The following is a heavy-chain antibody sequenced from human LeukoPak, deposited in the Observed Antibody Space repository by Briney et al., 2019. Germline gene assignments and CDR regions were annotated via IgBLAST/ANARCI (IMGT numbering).Heavy chain of an antibody. V-gene: IGHV1-69*13. CDR2: IIPIFGTA. D-gene: IGHD5-18*01. CDR3: ARTAQLWLTSWHRYPFDY. Sequence: SVKVSCKASGGTFISYAISWVRQAPGQGLEWMGEIIPIFGTANYAQKFQGRVTITADESTSTAYMELSSLRSEDTAVYYCARTAQLWLTSWHRYPFDYWGQRTLVTVSS. CDR1: GGTFISYA. J-gene: IGHJ4*02.